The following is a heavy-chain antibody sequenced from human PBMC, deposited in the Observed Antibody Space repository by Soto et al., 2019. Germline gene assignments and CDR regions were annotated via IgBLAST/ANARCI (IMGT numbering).Heavy chain of an antibody. J-gene: IGHJ4*02. CDR2: IKQDGSEK. V-gene: IGHV3-7*01. CDR1: GFTFSSYW. Sequence: GGSLRLSCAASGFTFSSYWMSWVRQAPGKGLEWVANIKQDGSEKYYVDSVKGRFTISRDNAKNSLYLQMNSLRAEDTAVYYCARDSPTFSDYGLYYFDYWGQGTLVTVSS. D-gene: IGHD4-17*01. CDR3: ARDSPTFSDYGLYYFDY.